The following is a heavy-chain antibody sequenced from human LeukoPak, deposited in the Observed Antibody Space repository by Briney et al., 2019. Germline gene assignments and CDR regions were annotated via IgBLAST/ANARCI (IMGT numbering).Heavy chain of an antibody. CDR1: GFTFSSYA. CDR2: ISYDGSNK. D-gene: IGHD3-22*01. V-gene: IGHV3-30-3*01. CDR3: ARSLYYDSSGYYYRSAFDI. Sequence: GGSLRLSCAASGFTFSSYAMHWVRQAPGKGLEWVAVISYDGSNKYYADSVTGRFTISRDNSKNPLYLQMNSLRAEDTAVYYCARSLYYDSSGYYYRSAFDIWGQGTMVTVSS. J-gene: IGHJ3*02.